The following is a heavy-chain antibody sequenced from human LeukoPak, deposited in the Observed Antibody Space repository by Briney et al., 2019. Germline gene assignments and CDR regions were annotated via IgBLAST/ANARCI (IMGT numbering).Heavy chain of an antibody. CDR2: IWYDGSNK. CDR1: GFTFSSYG. CDR3: ATDAQLGS. J-gene: IGHJ3*01. Sequence: GRSLRLSCAASGFTFSSYGMHWVRQAPGKGLEWVAVIWYDGSNKCYADSAKGRFTISRDNSKNTLYLQMNSLRAEDTATYYCATDAQLGSWGQGTMVTVSS. V-gene: IGHV3-33*01. D-gene: IGHD5-24*01.